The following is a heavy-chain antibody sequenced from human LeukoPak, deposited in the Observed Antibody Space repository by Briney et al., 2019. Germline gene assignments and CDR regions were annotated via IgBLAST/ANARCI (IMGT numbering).Heavy chain of an antibody. D-gene: IGHD3-9*01. CDR1: GFTFSSYA. V-gene: IGHV3-23*01. J-gene: IGHJ4*02. Sequence: GGSLRLSCAASGFTFSSYAMSWVRQAPGKGLEWVSAISGSGGSTYYADSVKGRFTISRDNSKNTLYLQMNSLRAEDTAVYYCATLPNYDILTGYSSGYWGQGTLVTVSS. CDR3: ATLPNYDILTGYSSGY. CDR2: ISGSGGST.